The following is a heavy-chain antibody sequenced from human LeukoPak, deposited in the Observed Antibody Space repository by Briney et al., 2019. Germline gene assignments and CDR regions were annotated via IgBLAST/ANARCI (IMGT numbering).Heavy chain of an antibody. Sequence: ASVKVSCKASGYSFTSNYIHWVRQAPGQGLEWMGMIYPSDGSTSYAQKFQGRVTVTRDTSTSTVHMELSGLRSEDTAVYYCARDQEAFDYWGQGTTVTVSS. CDR3: ARDQEAFDY. V-gene: IGHV1-46*01. CDR1: GYSFTSNY. J-gene: IGHJ4*03. CDR2: IYPSDGST.